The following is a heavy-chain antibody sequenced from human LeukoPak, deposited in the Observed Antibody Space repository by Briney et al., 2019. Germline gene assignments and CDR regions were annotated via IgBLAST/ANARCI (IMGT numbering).Heavy chain of an antibody. CDR2: MYPGDSET. Sequence: HGESLKISCKGSGYSFTSYWIGWVRQMPGKGLEWMGIMYPGDSETRYSPSFQGQVTISDDKSISTAYLQWSSLKASDTAMYYCARRKAVARISYFDSWGQGTLVTVSS. CDR1: GYSFTSYW. D-gene: IGHD6-19*01. CDR3: ARRKAVARISYFDS. V-gene: IGHV5-51*01. J-gene: IGHJ4*02.